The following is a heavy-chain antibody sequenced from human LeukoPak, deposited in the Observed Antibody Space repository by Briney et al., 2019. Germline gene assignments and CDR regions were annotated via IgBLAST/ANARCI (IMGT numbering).Heavy chain of an antibody. J-gene: IGHJ4*02. CDR2: IRSKAKGGTT. CDR1: GFTFRNYA. V-gene: IGHV3-49*04. Sequence: GGSLRLSCAASGFTFRNYAMTWVRQAPGKGLEWVGFIRSKAKGGTTDYAASVKGRFTISRDESKSIVYLQMNSLKSEDTAVYYCARDLGTTETGDDFWGQGTLVTVSS. D-gene: IGHD4-17*01. CDR3: ARDLGTTETGDDF.